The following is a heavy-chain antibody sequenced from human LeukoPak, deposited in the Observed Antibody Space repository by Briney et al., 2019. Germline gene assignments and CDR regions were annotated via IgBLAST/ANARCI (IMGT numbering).Heavy chain of an antibody. CDR1: GGSFSGYY. CDR2: INHSGST. CDR3: ARPRFGELNAFDI. V-gene: IGHV4-34*01. D-gene: IGHD3-10*01. Sequence: PSETLSLTCAVYGGSFSGYYWSWIRQPPGKGLEWIGEINHSGSTNYNPSLKSRVTISVDTSENQFSLKLSSVTAADTAVYYCARPRFGELNAFDIWGQGTMLTVSS. J-gene: IGHJ3*02.